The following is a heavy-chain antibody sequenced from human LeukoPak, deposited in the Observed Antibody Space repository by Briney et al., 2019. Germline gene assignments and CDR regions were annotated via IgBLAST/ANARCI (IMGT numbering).Heavy chain of an antibody. CDR3: ARGLTINFYYMDV. CDR1: GYTFTGYY. V-gene: IGHV1-2*02. D-gene: IGHD5-24*01. J-gene: IGHJ6*03. CDR2: INPNSGGT. Sequence: AASVKVSCKASGYTFTGYYMHWVRQAPGQGLEWMGWINPNSGGTNYAQKFQGRVTMTRDTSISTAYMELSRLRSDDTAVYYCARGLTINFYYMDVWGKGTTVAVSS.